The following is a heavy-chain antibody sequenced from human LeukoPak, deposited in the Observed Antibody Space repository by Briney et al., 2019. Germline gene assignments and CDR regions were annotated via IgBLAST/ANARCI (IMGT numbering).Heavy chain of an antibody. CDR2: IYYSGST. D-gene: IGHD3-3*01. CDR3: ARDRDTIFGVVIIPGYYMDI. Sequence: SETLSLTCTVSGGSISSYYWSWIRQPPGKGLEWIGYIYYSGSTNYNPSLKSRVTISVDTSKNQFSLKLSSVTAADTAVYYCARDRDTIFGVVIIPGYYMDIWGKGTTVIVS. CDR1: GGSISSYY. V-gene: IGHV4-59*12. J-gene: IGHJ6*03.